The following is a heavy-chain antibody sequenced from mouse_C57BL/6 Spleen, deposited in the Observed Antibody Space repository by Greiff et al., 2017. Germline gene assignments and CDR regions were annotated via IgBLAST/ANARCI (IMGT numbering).Heavy chain of an antibody. CDR3: ARDYYGSSRFDY. CDR1: GYTFTDYN. D-gene: IGHD1-1*01. CDR2: INPNNGGT. J-gene: IGHJ2*01. Sequence: VQLQQSGPELVKPGASVKMSCKASGYTFTDYNMHWVKQSHGKSLEWIGYINPNNGGTSYNQKFKGKATLTVNKSSSTAYMELRSLTSEDSAVYYCARDYYGSSRFDYWGQGTTLTVSS. V-gene: IGHV1-22*01.